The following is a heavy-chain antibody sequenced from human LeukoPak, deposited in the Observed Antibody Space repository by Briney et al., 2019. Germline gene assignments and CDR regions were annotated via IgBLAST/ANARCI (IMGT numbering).Heavy chain of an antibody. CDR3: ARSDWNDGADYYGMDV. J-gene: IGHJ6*04. CDR2: IIPIFGTA. Sequence: SVMVSCKASGGTFSSYAISWVRQAPGQGLEWMGGIIPIFGTANYAQKFQGRVTITADESTSTAYMELSSPRSEDTAVYYCARSDWNDGADYYGMDVWGKGTTVTVSS. D-gene: IGHD1-1*01. V-gene: IGHV1-69*13. CDR1: GGTFSSYA.